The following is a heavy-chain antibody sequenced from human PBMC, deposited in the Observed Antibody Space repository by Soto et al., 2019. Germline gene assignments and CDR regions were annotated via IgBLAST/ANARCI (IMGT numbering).Heavy chain of an antibody. D-gene: IGHD3-9*01. Sequence: EVQLVESGGGLVKPGGSLRLSCAASGFTFSSYSMNWVRQAPGKGLEWVSSSNEDSTYIYYAGSVRGRFTISRDNAEDSLYLQTNSLRAEDTAVYYCVRDFGRYFRTGYMDVWGDGATVTVSS. CDR2: SNEDSTYI. J-gene: IGHJ6*03. CDR1: GFTFSSYS. V-gene: IGHV3-21*02. CDR3: VRDFGRYFRTGYMDV.